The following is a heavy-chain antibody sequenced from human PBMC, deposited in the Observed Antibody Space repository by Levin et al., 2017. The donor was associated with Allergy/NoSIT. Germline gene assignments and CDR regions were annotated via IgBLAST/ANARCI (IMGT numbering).Heavy chain of an antibody. J-gene: IGHJ4*02. D-gene: IGHD3-22*01. CDR1: GFTFSSYA. CDR3: TYYDSSGYYEGAFDY. CDR2: ISYDGSNK. V-gene: IGHV3-30-3*01. Sequence: PGGSLRLSCAASGFTFSSYAMHWVRQAPGKGLEWVAVISYDGSNKYYADSVKGRFTISRDNSKNTLYLQMNSLRAEDTAVYYCTYYDSSGYYEGAFDYWGQGTLVTVSS.